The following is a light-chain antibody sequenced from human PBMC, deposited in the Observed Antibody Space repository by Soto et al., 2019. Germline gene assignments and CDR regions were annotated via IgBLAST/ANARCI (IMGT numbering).Light chain of an antibody. Sequence: QPVLTQPPSASGTPGQRVTISCSGSSSNIGGNYVYWYQQLPGTAPKLLIYRNNQRPSGVPDRFSGSKSGTSASLAISGLRSEDEADYHCAAWDDSLSGGVFGGVTQLTVL. V-gene: IGLV1-47*01. J-gene: IGLJ3*02. CDR3: AAWDDSLSGGV. CDR1: SSNIGGNY. CDR2: RNN.